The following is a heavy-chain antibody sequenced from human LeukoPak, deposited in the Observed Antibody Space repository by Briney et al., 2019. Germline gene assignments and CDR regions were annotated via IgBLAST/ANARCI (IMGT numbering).Heavy chain of an antibody. J-gene: IGHJ4*02. CDR1: GYTFTSYD. Sequence: ASVKVSCKASGYTFTSYDINWVRQATGQGLEWMGWMNPNSGKTGYAQKFQGRVTMTRNTSISTAYMELSSLRSEDTAVYYCARGAYYYDILTGYYYWGQGTLVTVSS. V-gene: IGHV1-8*01. CDR2: MNPNSGKT. D-gene: IGHD3-9*01. CDR3: ARGAYYYDILTGYYY.